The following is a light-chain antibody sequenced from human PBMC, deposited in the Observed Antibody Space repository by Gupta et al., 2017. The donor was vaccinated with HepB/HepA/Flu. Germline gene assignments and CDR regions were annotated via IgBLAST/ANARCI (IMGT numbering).Light chain of an antibody. J-gene: IGLJ3*02. CDR1: SSDIENYNL. Sequence: QSALTQPASVSGSPGQSITISCTGTSSDIENYNLVSWYQQHPDKAPQLIIYDVTKRPSGVSNRFSASKSGNTASLTISGLQAEDEADYYGCSYADVGTLVFGGGTRLTVL. V-gene: IGLV2-23*02. CDR2: DVT. CDR3: CSYADVGTLV.